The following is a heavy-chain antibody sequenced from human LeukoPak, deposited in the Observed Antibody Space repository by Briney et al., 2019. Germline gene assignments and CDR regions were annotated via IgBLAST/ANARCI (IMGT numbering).Heavy chain of an antibody. Sequence: ASVKVSCKASGGTFSSYAISWVRQAPRLGLEWMGWISTNNGNTHYAQQFQGRVTLTTDTSTSTAYMVLRSLKSDDTALYYCAREVPYPDCSSSGCYGPWDYWGQGALVTVSS. J-gene: IGHJ4*02. D-gene: IGHD2-2*01. V-gene: IGHV1-18*01. CDR2: ISTNNGNT. CDR3: AREVPYPDCSSSGCYGPWDY. CDR1: GGTFSSYA.